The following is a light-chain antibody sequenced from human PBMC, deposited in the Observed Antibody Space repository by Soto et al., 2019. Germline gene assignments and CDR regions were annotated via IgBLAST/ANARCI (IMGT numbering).Light chain of an antibody. J-gene: IGKJ1*01. CDR2: DAS. Sequence: DIQMTQSPSTLSASVGDRVTITCRASQSISSWLAWYQQKPGKAPKLLIYDASSLESGVPSRYSGSGSGTEFTLTISSLQPDDFATYYCQQYHTYPGTFGQGTKVETK. V-gene: IGKV1-5*01. CDR3: QQYHTYPGT. CDR1: QSISSW.